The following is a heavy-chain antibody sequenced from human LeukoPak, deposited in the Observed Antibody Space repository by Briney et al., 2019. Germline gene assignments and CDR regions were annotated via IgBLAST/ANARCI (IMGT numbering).Heavy chain of an antibody. D-gene: IGHD6-13*01. CDR1: GFTFSSYG. V-gene: IGHV3-30*02. Sequence: GGSLRLSCAASGFTFSSYGMHWVHQAPGKGLEWVAFIRYDGSNKYYADSVKGRFTISRDNSKNTLYLQMNSLRAEDTAVYYCAKIHPPERWYSSSWTFDYWGQGTLVTVSS. CDR3: AKIHPPERWYSSSWTFDY. J-gene: IGHJ4*02. CDR2: IRYDGSNK.